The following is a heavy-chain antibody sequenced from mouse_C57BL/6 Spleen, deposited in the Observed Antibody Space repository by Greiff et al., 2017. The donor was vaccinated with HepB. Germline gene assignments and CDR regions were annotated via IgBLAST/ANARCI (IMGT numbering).Heavy chain of an antibody. Sequence: DVKLQESGPGLVKPSQSLSLTCSVTGYSITSGYYWNWIRQFPGNKLEWMGYISYDGSNNYNPSLKNRISITRDTSKNQFFLKLNSVTTEDTATYYCARASEDWGQGTTLTVSS. CDR1: GYSITSGYY. J-gene: IGHJ2*01. D-gene: IGHD1-3*01. CDR2: ISYDGSN. V-gene: IGHV3-6*01. CDR3: ARASED.